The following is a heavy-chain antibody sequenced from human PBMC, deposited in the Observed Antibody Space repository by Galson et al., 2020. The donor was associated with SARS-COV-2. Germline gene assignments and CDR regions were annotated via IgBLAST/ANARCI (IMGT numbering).Heavy chain of an antibody. D-gene: IGHD6-13*01. V-gene: IGHV4-30-4*07. J-gene: IGHJ4*02. Sequence: SETLSLTCAISVGSISSGGYSWSWLRQPPGKGLEWIGFLHHSGNTSYSPSLKSRSTILVDPSKSQFSLKLISVTAADTAVYYCARVSATGHLDSWGQGTLVTVSS. CDR3: ARVSATGHLDS. CDR2: LHHSGNT. CDR1: VGSISSGGYS.